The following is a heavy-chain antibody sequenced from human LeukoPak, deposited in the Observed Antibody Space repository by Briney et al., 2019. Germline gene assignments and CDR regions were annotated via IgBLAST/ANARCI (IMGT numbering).Heavy chain of an antibody. CDR2: ISGSGGST. CDR3: AKDRSSSGWTGYYFDY. V-gene: IGHV3-23*01. D-gene: IGHD6-19*01. CDR1: GFTFSSYA. J-gene: IGHJ4*02. Sequence: GGSLRLSCAASGFTFSSYATSWVRQAPGKGLEWVSAISGSGGSTYYADSVKGRFTISRDNSKNTLYLQMNSLRAEDTAVYYCAKDRSSSGWTGYYFDYWGQGTLVTVSS.